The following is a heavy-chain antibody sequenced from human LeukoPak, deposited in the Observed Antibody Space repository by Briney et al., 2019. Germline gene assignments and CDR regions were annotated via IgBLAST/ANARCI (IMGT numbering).Heavy chain of an antibody. J-gene: IGHJ4*02. V-gene: IGHV3-21*01. CDR2: ISSSSSYI. Sequence: GGSLRLSCAASGFTFSSYSMNWVRQAPGKWLEWVSSISSSSSYIYYADSVKGRFTISRDNAKNSLYLQMNSLRAEDTAVYYCARDTQWFPFDYWGQGTLVTVSS. CDR1: GFTFSSYS. D-gene: IGHD3-22*01. CDR3: ARDTQWFPFDY.